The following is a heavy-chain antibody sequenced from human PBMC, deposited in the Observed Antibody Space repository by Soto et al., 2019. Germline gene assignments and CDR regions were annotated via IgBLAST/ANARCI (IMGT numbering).Heavy chain of an antibody. D-gene: IGHD3-3*01. CDR2: ISGSDGKT. V-gene: IGHV3-23*01. CDR3: AKWSYLDY. J-gene: IGHJ4*02. CDR1: GFSFASFA. Sequence: PGGSLRLSCTTSGFSFASFAMTWVRQAPGKGLERVATISGSDGKTYYADSVKGRFSISRDTSRNTLYLQMNSLRADDTAIYYCAKWSYLDYWGQGTRVTVS.